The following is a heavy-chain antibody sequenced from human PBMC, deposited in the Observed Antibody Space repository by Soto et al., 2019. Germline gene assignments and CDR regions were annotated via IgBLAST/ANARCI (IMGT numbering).Heavy chain of an antibody. Sequence: SLRLSCAASGFTFSSYGMHWVRQAPGKGLEWVAVISYDGSKKYYADFVKGRFTISRDNSKHTLYLQMNSLRAEDTAVYYCAKPPLTPDLPGDAFDIWGQGTMVTV. J-gene: IGHJ3*02. V-gene: IGHV3-30*18. D-gene: IGHD7-27*01. CDR3: AKPPLTPDLPGDAFDI. CDR2: ISYDGSKK. CDR1: GFTFSSYG.